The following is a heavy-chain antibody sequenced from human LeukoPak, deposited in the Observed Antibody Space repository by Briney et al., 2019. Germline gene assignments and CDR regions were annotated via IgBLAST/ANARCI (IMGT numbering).Heavy chain of an antibody. CDR3: ARLGRDYDILTGYYHPPL. D-gene: IGHD3-9*01. CDR1: GGSISSYY. J-gene: IGHJ4*02. Sequence: SETLSLTCTVSGGSISSYYWSWIRQPPGKGLEWIGYIYYSGSTNYNPSLKSRVTISVDTSKNQFSLKLSSVTAADTAVYYCARLGRDYDILTGYYHPPLWGQGTLVTVS. CDR2: IYYSGST. V-gene: IGHV4-59*08.